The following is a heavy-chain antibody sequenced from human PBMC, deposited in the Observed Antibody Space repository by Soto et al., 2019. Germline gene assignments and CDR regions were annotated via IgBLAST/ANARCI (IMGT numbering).Heavy chain of an antibody. CDR1: GFSFSDYY. J-gene: IGHJ4*02. CDR2: TRNKASSYTT. D-gene: IGHD3-22*01. Sequence: GGSLRLSCAASGFSFSDYYINWVRQAPGKGLEWAGRTRNKASSYTTDYAAFVKGRFTISRDDSKNLIYLQMNSLKTEDTAVYYCAREGSSSGPDYEYWGQGTLVTVSS. CDR3: AREGSSSGPDYEY. V-gene: IGHV3-72*01.